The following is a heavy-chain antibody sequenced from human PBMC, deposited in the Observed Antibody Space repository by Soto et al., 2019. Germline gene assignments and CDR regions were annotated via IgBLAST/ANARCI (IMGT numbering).Heavy chain of an antibody. D-gene: IGHD3-10*01. Sequence: EVQLLESGGGLVQPGGSLRLSCAASGFTFSSYAMSWVRQAPGKGLEWVSAISGSGGSTYYADSVKGRYTISRDNSKNTLYLQTNSLRAEDTAVYYCAKGTTELWFGDNWFDPWGQGTLVTVSS. CDR1: GFTFSSYA. CDR3: AKGTTELWFGDNWFDP. J-gene: IGHJ5*02. V-gene: IGHV3-23*01. CDR2: ISGSGGST.